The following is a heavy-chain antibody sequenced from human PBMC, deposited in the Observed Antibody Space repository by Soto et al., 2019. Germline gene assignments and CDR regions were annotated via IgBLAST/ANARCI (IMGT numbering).Heavy chain of an antibody. D-gene: IGHD1-7*01. Sequence: SETLSLTCAVSGGSFTSNNWWTWVRQPPGQGLKWIGEIYRTGSTNYNPSLKSRVTISLDKSENQFSLKVTSLTAADTAVYYCASRDPGTSVDYWGQGTLVTVSS. CDR3: ASRDPGTSVDY. V-gene: IGHV4-4*02. CDR2: IYRTGST. J-gene: IGHJ4*02. CDR1: GGSFTSNNW.